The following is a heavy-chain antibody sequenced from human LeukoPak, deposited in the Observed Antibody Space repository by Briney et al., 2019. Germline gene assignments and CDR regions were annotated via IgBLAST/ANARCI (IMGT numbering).Heavy chain of an antibody. V-gene: IGHV3-23*01. CDR3: VKGFHFDW. CDR1: GFGFSTHD. J-gene: IGHJ4*02. CDR2: ISGFDSGT. Sequence: GGSLRLSGVASGFGFSTHDMSWGRQTPGKGLEWVSSISGFDSGTYYTDSVRGRFTISRDTSKNTLYMQMNNLRAEDTAVYYCVKGFHFDWWGQGTLVTVSS.